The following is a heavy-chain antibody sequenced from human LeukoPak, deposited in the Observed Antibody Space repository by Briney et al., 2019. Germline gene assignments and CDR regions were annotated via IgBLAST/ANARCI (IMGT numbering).Heavy chain of an antibody. J-gene: IGHJ4*02. Sequence: SETLSLTCTVSGGSISSGSYYWSWIRQPPGKGLEWIGEINHSGSTNYNPSLKSRVTISVDTSKNQFSLKLSSVTAADTAVYYCAIIGYCSGGSCHNYWGQGTLVTVSS. D-gene: IGHD2-15*01. V-gene: IGHV4-39*07. CDR2: INHSGST. CDR1: GGSISSGSYY. CDR3: AIIGYCSGGSCHNY.